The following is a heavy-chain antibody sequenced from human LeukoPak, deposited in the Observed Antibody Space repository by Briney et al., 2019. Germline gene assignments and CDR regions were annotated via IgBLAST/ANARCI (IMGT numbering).Heavy chain of an antibody. Sequence: AGGFLRLSCAASGXTFSDQYMDWVRQAPGKGQEWVGRIRNKANSDTTEYAASVKGRFTISRDDSKNSLYLQMNSLKTEDTAVYYCANLAGKPADYWGQGTLVTVSS. J-gene: IGHJ4*02. CDR3: ANLAGKPADY. CDR1: GXTFSDQY. V-gene: IGHV3-72*01. D-gene: IGHD6-13*01. CDR2: IRNKANSDTT.